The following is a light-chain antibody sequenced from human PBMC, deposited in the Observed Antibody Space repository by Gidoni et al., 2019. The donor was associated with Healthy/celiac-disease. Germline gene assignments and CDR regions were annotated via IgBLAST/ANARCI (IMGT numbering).Light chain of an antibody. CDR2: AAS. CDR1: QSISSY. V-gene: IGKV1-39*01. CDR3: QQSYSTPLT. J-gene: IGKJ4*01. Sequence: DIQMTQSPSSLSASVGDRVTITCRASQSISSYLNWYQQKPGKAPKLLIYAASSLQSGVPSRFSGSGAGTDFTLTISRLQPEEFATDYCQQSYSTPLTFGGGTKVEIK.